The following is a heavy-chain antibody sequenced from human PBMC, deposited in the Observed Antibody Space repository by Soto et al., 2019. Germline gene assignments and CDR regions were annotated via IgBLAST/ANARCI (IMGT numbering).Heavy chain of an antibody. Sequence: GGSLRLSCTASGFTFGDYAMSWVRQAPGKGLEWVSFIRSKAYGGTTEYAASVKGRFTISRDDSKSIAYLQMNSLKTEDTAVYYCTRKRDGYNLLFDYWGQGTLVTVSS. CDR3: TRKRDGYNLLFDY. D-gene: IGHD5-12*01. J-gene: IGHJ4*02. V-gene: IGHV3-49*04. CDR1: GFTFGDYA. CDR2: IRSKAYGGTT.